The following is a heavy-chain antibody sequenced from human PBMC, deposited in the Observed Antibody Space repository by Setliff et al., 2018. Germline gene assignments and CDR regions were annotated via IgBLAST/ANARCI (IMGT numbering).Heavy chain of an antibody. CDR1: GFTFGDYA. J-gene: IGHJ4*02. CDR3: TPWTGTSRLHY. CDR2: IRGKPSSGTT. Sequence: PGGSLRLSCTPSGFTFGDYAITWVRQAPGKGLEWVGFIRGKPSSGTTEYAASVKGRFTISRDDSKSSAYLQMSSLKTEDTALYYCTPWTGTSRLHYWGQGTLVTVSS. V-gene: IGHV3-49*04. D-gene: IGHD1-7*01.